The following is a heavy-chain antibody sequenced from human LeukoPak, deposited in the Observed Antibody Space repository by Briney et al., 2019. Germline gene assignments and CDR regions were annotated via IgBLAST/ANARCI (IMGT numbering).Heavy chain of an antibody. CDR3: ARRLVGSSSGFDY. Sequence: SETLSLTCTVSGGSISSSSYSWGWIRQPPGKGLEWIGSIYYSGSTYYNPSLKSRVTISVDTSKNQFSLKLSSVTAADTAVYYCARRLVGSSSGFDYWGQGTLVTVSS. CDR2: IYYSGST. V-gene: IGHV4-39*01. J-gene: IGHJ4*02. D-gene: IGHD2-15*01. CDR1: GGSISSSSYS.